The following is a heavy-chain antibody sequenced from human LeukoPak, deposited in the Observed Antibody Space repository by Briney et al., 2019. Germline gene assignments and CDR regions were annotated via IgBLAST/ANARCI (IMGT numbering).Heavy chain of an antibody. J-gene: IGHJ4*02. Sequence: ASVKVSCKASGYSFTSHYMHWVRQAPGQGLEWLGLINPSGSSTLYAQKFQGRVTMTRDMSTSTAYMELSSLRSEDTAVYYCAASYYYGSPFDYWGQGTLVTVSS. D-gene: IGHD3-10*01. CDR1: GYSFTSHY. CDR2: INPSGSST. CDR3: AASYYYGSPFDY. V-gene: IGHV1-46*01.